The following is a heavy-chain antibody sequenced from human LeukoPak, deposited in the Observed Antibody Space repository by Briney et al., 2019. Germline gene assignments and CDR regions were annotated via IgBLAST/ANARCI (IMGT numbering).Heavy chain of an antibody. J-gene: IGHJ4*02. CDR1: GGTFSSYA. CDR2: IIPIFGTA. Sequence: SVKVSCKASGGTFSSYAISWVRQAPGQGLEWMGGIIPIFGTANYAQKFQGRVTITADESTSTAYMELRSLRSDDTAVYYCARAVGDYDFPDYWGQGTLVTVSS. CDR3: ARAVGDYDFPDY. V-gene: IGHV1-69*01. D-gene: IGHD5-12*01.